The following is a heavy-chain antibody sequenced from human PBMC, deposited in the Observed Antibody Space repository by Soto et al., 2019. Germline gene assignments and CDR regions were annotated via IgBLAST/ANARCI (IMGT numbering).Heavy chain of an antibody. CDR3: ARGGRGYTKAATCVI. D-gene: IGHD2-15*01. CDR1: DSTFRSYS. CDR2: ISSGSSVI. Sequence: EVQLVESGGGLVKPGESLRLSCVASDSTFRSYSMNWVRQAPGRGMEWVSIISSGSSVIFYADSMKGRFTISRDNATNSLCLQMHSLRAADTAVFNCARGGRGYTKAATCVIWCQGTMVTVSS. V-gene: IGHV3-21*01. J-gene: IGHJ3*02.